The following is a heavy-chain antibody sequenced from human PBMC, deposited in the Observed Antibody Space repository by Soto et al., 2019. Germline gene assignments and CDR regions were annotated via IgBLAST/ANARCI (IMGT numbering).Heavy chain of an antibody. J-gene: IGHJ6*02. CDR1: GFTFSSYA. D-gene: IGHD2-15*01. CDR2: ISGSGGSK. V-gene: IGHV3-23*01. CDR3: AKRTRFGYCSGGSCYLHYGMDV. Sequence: GGSLRLSCAASGFTFSSYAMSWVRQAPGKGLEWVSAISGSGGSKYSEDCVKGRFTIARANTKNTLYLKMNSLRAEDTAVYYCAKRTRFGYCSGGSCYLHYGMDVWGQGTTVTVSS.